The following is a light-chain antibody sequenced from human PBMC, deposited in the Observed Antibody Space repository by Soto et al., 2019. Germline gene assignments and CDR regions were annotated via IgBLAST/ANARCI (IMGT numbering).Light chain of an antibody. CDR1: SSDVGAYNS. CDR2: DVT. J-gene: IGLJ1*01. V-gene: IGLV2-14*01. CDR3: SSYTKSNTLV. Sequence: QSVLTQPASVSGSPGQSITISCTGTSSDVGAYNSVSWYQQHPGKAPKLMIYDVTNRPSGVSDRFSGSQSGNTASLTISGLQAEDEADYYCSSYTKSNTLVFGAGTKSPS.